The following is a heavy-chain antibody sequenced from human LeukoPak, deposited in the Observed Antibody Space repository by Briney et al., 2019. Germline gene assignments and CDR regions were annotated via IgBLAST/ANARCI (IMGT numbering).Heavy chain of an antibody. J-gene: IGHJ5*02. CDR3: TRENYVPDS. CDR2: ISYHGRDQ. CDR1: GFIFSTYA. D-gene: IGHD3-10*02. Sequence: GGSLRLSCAASGFIFSTYAMHWVRQAPGKGLEWVAVISYHGRDQYYADSEKGRFTISRDDARNSLFLQMNGLRADDTAVYYCTRENYVPDSWGQGTLVTVSS. V-gene: IGHV3-30*04.